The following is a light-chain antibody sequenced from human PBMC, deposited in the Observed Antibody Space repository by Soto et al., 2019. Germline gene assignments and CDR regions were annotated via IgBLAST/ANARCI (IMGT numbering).Light chain of an antibody. J-gene: IGKJ5*01. Sequence: VVMQQSPATLSVSTGERATLSCRASQTVRSTLAWYQQRLGQAPRLLISGTSTRATGVPARFSGSESGTEFTLTISSLQSEDFAVYYCQPRSNWPPNTFCQGTRLEI. CDR2: GTS. CDR3: QPRSNWPPNT. V-gene: IGKV3-15*01. CDR1: QTVRST.